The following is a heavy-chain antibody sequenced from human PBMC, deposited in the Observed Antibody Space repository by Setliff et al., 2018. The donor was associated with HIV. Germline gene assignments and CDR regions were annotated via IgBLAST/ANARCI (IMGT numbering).Heavy chain of an antibody. CDR3: ARDFGGYCSSMSCPGLFDP. Sequence: SVKVSCKASGGTFSSYAISWVRQAPGQGLEWMGGIIPIFGTTKYAQKFQGRVTITTDESTSTAYMELSGLRSEDTAVYYCARDFGGYCSSMSCPGLFDPWGQGTLVTVSS. J-gene: IGHJ5*02. CDR1: GGTFSSYA. D-gene: IGHD2-2*01. V-gene: IGHV1-69*05. CDR2: IIPIFGTT.